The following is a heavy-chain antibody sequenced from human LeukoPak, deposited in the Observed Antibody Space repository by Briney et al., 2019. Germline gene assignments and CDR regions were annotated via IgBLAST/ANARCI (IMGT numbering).Heavy chain of an antibody. CDR3: ARRPNYYDSSSFYL. CDR2: IYYSGST. Sequence: SETLSLTCTVSGGSISSSSYYWGWIRQPPGKGLEWIGYIYYSGSTYYNPSLKSRVTISVDTSKKQFSLKLNSVTAADTAVYYCARRPNYYDSSSFYLWGQGALVTVSS. J-gene: IGHJ4*02. V-gene: IGHV4-39*07. D-gene: IGHD3-22*01. CDR1: GGSISSSSYY.